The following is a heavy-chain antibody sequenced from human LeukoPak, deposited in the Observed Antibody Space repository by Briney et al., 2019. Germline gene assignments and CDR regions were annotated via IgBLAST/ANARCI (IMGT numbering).Heavy chain of an antibody. CDR3: ARDGASIDDQYYGLDV. Sequence: PGGSLRLSRAASGFTFNSYTMNWVRQAPGKGLESGSSIRSNSRGINYADSVKGRFTISRDNDKNTVFLEMNSLRAEDTAVYYCARDGASIDDQYYGLDVWGQGTTVTVSS. D-gene: IGHD1-1*01. J-gene: IGHJ6*02. CDR1: GFTFNSYT. CDR2: IRSNSRGI. V-gene: IGHV3-21*06.